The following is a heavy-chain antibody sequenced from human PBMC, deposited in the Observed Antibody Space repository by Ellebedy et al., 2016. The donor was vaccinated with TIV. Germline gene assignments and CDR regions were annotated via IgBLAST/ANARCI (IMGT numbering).Heavy chain of an antibody. V-gene: IGHV3-23*01. D-gene: IGHD1-14*01. CDR1: GFTFSNYA. J-gene: IGHJ3*02. CDR3: VKDQFARNGIFDAFDM. Sequence: PGGSLRLSCATSGFTFSNYAMNWVRQAPGKGLEWVSHIGGAGVVTDYTDSVMGRFTISRDDSRNTLYLQMNGLRAEDTAVYYCVKDQFARNGIFDAFDMWGQGTMVTVSS. CDR2: IGGAGVVT.